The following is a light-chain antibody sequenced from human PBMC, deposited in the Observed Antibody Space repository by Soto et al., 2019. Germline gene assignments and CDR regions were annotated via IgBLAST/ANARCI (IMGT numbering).Light chain of an antibody. CDR1: SSDIGGYNY. CDR2: EVT. Sequence: QSALTQPASVSGSPGQSITISCTGTSSDIGGYNYVSWYQQHPGKAPQLMIYEVTNRPSGVSTRFSGSKSGNTASLTISGLQAEDEADYYCTSYTSSTTFEVFGGGTKLNVL. CDR3: TSYTSSTTFEV. J-gene: IGLJ2*01. V-gene: IGLV2-14*01.